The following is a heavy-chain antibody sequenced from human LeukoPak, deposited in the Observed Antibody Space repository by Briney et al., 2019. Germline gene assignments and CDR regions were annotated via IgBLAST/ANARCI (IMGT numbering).Heavy chain of an antibody. V-gene: IGHV4-39*07. CDR1: GGSISSSSYY. CDR2: IYYSGST. Sequence: PSETLSLTCTVSGGSISSSSYYWGWIRQPPGKGLEWIGSIYYSGSTYYNPSLKSRVTISVDTSKNQFSLKLSSVTAADTAVYYCARVARFGDLRSYYYYNYMDVWGKGTTVIISS. J-gene: IGHJ6*03. D-gene: IGHD3-10*01. CDR3: ARVARFGDLRSYYYYNYMDV.